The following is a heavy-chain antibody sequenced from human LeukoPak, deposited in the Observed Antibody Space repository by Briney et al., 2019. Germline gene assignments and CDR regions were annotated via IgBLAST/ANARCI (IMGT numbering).Heavy chain of an antibody. D-gene: IGHD3-3*01. Sequence: GGSLRLSCAASGFTFSSYAMSWVRQAPGKGLEWVSAISGSGGSTYYADSVKGRFTISRDSSKNTLYLQMNSLRAEDTAVYYCAKDDYYDFWSGYYTPFDYWGQGTLVTVSS. CDR3: AKDDYYDFWSGYYTPFDY. J-gene: IGHJ4*02. CDR1: GFTFSSYA. CDR2: ISGSGGST. V-gene: IGHV3-23*01.